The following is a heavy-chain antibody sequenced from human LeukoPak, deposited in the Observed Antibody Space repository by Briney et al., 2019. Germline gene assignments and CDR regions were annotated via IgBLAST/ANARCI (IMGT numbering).Heavy chain of an antibody. Sequence: ASVKGSCKASGYTFTGYYMHWVRQTPGQGLEWMGWINPNSGGTNYAQKFQGRVTMTRDTSISTAYMELSRLRSDDTAVYYCARDHSSNENWFDPWGHGTLVTVSS. J-gene: IGHJ5*02. D-gene: IGHD6-13*01. CDR2: INPNSGGT. V-gene: IGHV1-2*02. CDR1: GYTFTGYY. CDR3: ARDHSSNENWFDP.